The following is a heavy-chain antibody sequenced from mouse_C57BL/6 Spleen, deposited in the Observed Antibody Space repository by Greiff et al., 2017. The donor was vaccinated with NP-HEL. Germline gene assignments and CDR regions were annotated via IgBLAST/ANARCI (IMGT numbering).Heavy chain of an antibody. J-gene: IGHJ4*01. Sequence: VQLVESGPELVKPGASVKISCKASGYAFSSSWMNWVKQRPGKGLEWIGRIYPGDGDTNYNGKFKGKATLTADKSSSTAYMQLSSLTSEDSEVYFWAHTGQVDYYAMDYWGQGTSVTVSS. CDR2: IYPGDGDT. D-gene: IGHD3-2*02. CDR1: GYAFSSSW. V-gene: IGHV1-82*01. CDR3: AHTGQVDYYAMDY.